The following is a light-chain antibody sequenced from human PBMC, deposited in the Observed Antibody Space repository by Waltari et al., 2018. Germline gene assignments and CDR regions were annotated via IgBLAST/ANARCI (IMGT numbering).Light chain of an antibody. J-gene: IGKJ4*01. Sequence: NVLTQSPGTLSLPPGERATLSCRASQSVDNNYLAWFQQQPGQAPRLLIYGGSTRATGIPDRFSGSGSGTDFTLTISRLEPEDSAVYFCHLYGSARTFGGGTKVEIK. V-gene: IGKV3-20*01. CDR3: HLYGSART. CDR2: GGS. CDR1: QSVDNNY.